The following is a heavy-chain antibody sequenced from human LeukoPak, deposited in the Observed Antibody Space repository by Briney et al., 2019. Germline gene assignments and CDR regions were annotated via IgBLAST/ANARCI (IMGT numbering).Heavy chain of an antibody. V-gene: IGHV4-59*12. CDR2: IYYSGST. CDR1: GGSISSYY. Sequence: SETLSLTCTVSGGSISSYYWNWIRQPPGKGLEWIGYIYYSGSTNYNPSLKSRVTISVDTPKNQFSLKLSSVTAADTAVYFCAKDRVVISPRYDAFDIWGQGTMVTVSS. CDR3: AKDRVVISPRYDAFDI. J-gene: IGHJ3*02. D-gene: IGHD3-3*01.